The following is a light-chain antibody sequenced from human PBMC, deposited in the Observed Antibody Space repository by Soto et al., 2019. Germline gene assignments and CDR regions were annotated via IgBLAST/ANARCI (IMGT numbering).Light chain of an antibody. CDR1: QVISTS. Sequence: DIQLTQSPSFLSLSIGESVTIICRASQVISTSLAWYQVKPGKAPKLLIYAASTLESGVPSRFSATVSGTEFSLTITSLQPEDFATYYCQQLFDSPITFGQGTRLEIK. J-gene: IGKJ5*01. CDR2: AAS. V-gene: IGKV1-9*01. CDR3: QQLFDSPIT.